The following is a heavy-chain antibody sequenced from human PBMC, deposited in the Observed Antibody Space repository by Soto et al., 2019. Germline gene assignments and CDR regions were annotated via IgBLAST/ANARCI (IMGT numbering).Heavy chain of an antibody. J-gene: IGHJ4*02. V-gene: IGHV1-18*01. D-gene: IGHD6-13*01. CDR2: ISAYNGNT. Sequence: ASVKVSCKASGYTFTSYGISWVRQAPGQGLEWMGWISAYNGNTNYAQKLQGRVTMTTDTSTSTAYMELRSLRSDDTAVYYCARGLLGIAAAGATRYFDYWGQGTLVTVSS. CDR3: ARGLLGIAAAGATRYFDY. CDR1: GYTFTSYG.